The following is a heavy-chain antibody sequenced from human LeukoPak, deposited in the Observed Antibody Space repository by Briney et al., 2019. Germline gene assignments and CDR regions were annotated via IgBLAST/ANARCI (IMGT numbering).Heavy chain of an antibody. CDR2: IYYSGST. CDR1: GFTFSDYY. J-gene: IGHJ4*02. D-gene: IGHD2-15*01. Sequence: LRLSCAASGFTFSDYYMSWIRQPPGKGLEWIGYIYYSGSTYYNPSLKSRVTISVDTSKNQFSLKLSSVTAADTAVYYCASTPPEYCSGGSCYEDYWGQGTLVTVSS. CDR3: ASTPPEYCSGGSCYEDY. V-gene: IGHV4-30-4*08.